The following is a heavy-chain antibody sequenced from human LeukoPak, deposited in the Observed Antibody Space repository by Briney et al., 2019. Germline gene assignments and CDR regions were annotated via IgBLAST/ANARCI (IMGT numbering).Heavy chain of an antibody. CDR1: GFTFSGYW. Sequence: PGRCLRLACAASGFTFSGYWMSWVRQAPGKGLEWVANIKQDGSEKCYVDSVKGRFTISRDSAKNSLFLQMNSLRAEDTAVYYCARDWQWQQLDGDAFDIWGQGTMVTVSS. D-gene: IGHD6-13*01. CDR2: IKQDGSEK. V-gene: IGHV3-7*04. J-gene: IGHJ3*02. CDR3: ARDWQWQQLDGDAFDI.